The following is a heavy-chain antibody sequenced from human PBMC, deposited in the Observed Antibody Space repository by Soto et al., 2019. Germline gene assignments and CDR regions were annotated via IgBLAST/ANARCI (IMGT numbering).Heavy chain of an antibody. CDR1: GFTFSSYA. J-gene: IGHJ4*02. D-gene: IGHD2-8*01. CDR2: ISGSGSST. V-gene: IGHV3-23*01. CDR3: SKDQHILLMVYFDY. Sequence: EVQLLESGGGLVQPGGSLRLSCAASGFTFSSYAMSWVRQAPGKGLEWVSAISGSGSSTYYADSVKGRFTISRDNSKNTLYLQMNSLRAEDTAVYYFSKDQHILLMVYFDYRGQGTLVTVAS.